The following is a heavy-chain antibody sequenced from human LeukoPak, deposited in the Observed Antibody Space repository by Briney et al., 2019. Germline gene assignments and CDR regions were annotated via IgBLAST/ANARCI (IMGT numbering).Heavy chain of an antibody. Sequence: PGGSLRLSCAASGFTFDDYAMHWVRHAPGKGLEWVSGISWNSGSIGYADSVKGRFTISRDNAKNSLYLQMNSLRAEDTALYYCAKAPGRSPRGFLEWAGGMDVWGQGTTVTVSS. D-gene: IGHD3-3*01. V-gene: IGHV3-9*01. CDR1: GFTFDDYA. CDR3: AKAPGRSPRGFLEWAGGMDV. J-gene: IGHJ6*02. CDR2: ISWNSGSI.